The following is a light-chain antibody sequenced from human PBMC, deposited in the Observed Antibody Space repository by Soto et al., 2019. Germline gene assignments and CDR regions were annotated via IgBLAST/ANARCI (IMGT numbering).Light chain of an antibody. CDR3: QQYATSPGT. CDR1: QSISSNS. CDR2: GAS. Sequence: EMVLTHSPGTLSLSPWEIATLSCRASQSISSNSLAWYQQKPVQAPSLLIFGASSRATGIPDRFSGSGSGTDFTLTISGLEPEDFAVYYCQQYATSPGTFGQGTKVDIK. J-gene: IGKJ1*01. V-gene: IGKV3-20*01.